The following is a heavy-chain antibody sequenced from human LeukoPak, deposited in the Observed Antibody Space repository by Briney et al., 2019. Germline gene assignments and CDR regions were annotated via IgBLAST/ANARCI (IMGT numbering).Heavy chain of an antibody. D-gene: IGHD3-22*01. Sequence: ASVKVSCKASGYTFSSYAISWVRQAPGQGLEWMGGIIPIFGTANYAQKFQGRVTITADKSTSTAYMELSSLRSEDTAVYYCARGDYYYDSSGYQPYYFDYWGQGTLVTVSS. CDR3: ARGDYYYDSSGYQPYYFDY. J-gene: IGHJ4*02. CDR1: GYTFSSYA. V-gene: IGHV1-69*06. CDR2: IIPIFGTA.